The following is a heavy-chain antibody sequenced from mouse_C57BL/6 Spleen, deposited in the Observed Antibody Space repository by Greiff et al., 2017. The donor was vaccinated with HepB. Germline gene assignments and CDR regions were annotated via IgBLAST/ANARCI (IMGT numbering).Heavy chain of an antibody. Sequence: VHLVESGPELVKPGASVKISCKASGYAFSSSWMNWVKQRPGKGLEWIGRIYPGDGDTNYNGKFKGKATLTADKSSSTAYMQLSSLTSEDSAVYFCARKNYYGSSYGFFLDYWGQGTSVTVSS. V-gene: IGHV1-82*01. J-gene: IGHJ4*01. CDR3: ARKNYYGSSYGFFLDY. CDR2: IYPGDGDT. D-gene: IGHD1-1*01. CDR1: GYAFSSSW.